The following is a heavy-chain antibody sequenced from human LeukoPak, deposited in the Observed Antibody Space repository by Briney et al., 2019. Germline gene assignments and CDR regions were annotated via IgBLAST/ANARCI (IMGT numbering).Heavy chain of an antibody. V-gene: IGHV4-4*08. CDR1: GGSISGYC. CDR2: ICNSGTT. D-gene: IGHD3-3*01. J-gene: IGHJ6*02. CDR3: ARGTFWSGPTLYYGLDV. Sequence: SETLSLTCSVSGGSISGYCWTWIRQPPGKGLEWIGYICNSGTTNYNPSHKSRVTISLDTSNSQFSLTLSSVTAADTAVYFCARGTFWSGPTLYYGLDVWGQGTTVTVSS.